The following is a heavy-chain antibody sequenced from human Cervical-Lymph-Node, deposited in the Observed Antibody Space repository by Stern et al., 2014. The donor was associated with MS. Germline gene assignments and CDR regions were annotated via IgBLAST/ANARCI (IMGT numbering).Heavy chain of an antibody. J-gene: IGHJ6*02. Sequence: VQLVESGAEVKKPGSSVKVSCKASGDTFSNYAISWVRQAPGQGLEWMGGIIPIFGTANYAQKFQGRVTITADESASTAYMELSSLRSEDTAVYYCARDHDFGLAHGMDVWGQGTTVTVSS. CDR2: IIPIFGTA. D-gene: IGHD3/OR15-3a*01. CDR1: GDTFSNYA. CDR3: ARDHDFGLAHGMDV. V-gene: IGHV1-69*01.